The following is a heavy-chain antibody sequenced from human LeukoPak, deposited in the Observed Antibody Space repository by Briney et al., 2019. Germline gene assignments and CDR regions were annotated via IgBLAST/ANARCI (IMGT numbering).Heavy chain of an antibody. D-gene: IGHD6-19*01. V-gene: IGHV3-33*01. CDR1: GFTFSSYG. J-gene: IGHJ4*02. Sequence: GGSLRLSCAASGFTFSSYGMHWVRQAPGKGLEWVAVIWYGGSNKYYADSVKGRFTISRDNSKNTLYLQMNSLRAKDTAVYYCARDSSGLVDYWGQGTLVTVSS. CDR2: IWYGGSNK. CDR3: ARDSSGLVDY.